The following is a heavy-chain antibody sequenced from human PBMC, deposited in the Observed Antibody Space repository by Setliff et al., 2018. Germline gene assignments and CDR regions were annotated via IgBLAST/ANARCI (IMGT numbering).Heavy chain of an antibody. CDR1: GYSFTSHY. CDR3: ARINFYVSSGYYYAPEL. V-gene: IGHV1-46*01. Sequence: GASVKVSCKTSGYSFTSHYMHWVRQAPGQGLEWMGIINPGGLSSSSTQKFEGRVTMTRDTSTSTVYMELNSLTSDDTAVYYCARINFYVSSGYYYAPELWGQGTLVTVSS. D-gene: IGHD3-22*01. CDR2: INPGGLSS. J-gene: IGHJ4*02.